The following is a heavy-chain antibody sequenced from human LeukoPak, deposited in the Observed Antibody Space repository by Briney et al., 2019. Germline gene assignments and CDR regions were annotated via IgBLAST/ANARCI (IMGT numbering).Heavy chain of an antibody. J-gene: IGHJ3*02. V-gene: IGHV3-21*01. CDR2: ISSGSSYI. CDR1: GFSFSSYS. D-gene: IGHD2-21*01. CDR3: ARRGDNYAFDI. Sequence: GGSLRLSCAASGFSFSSYSMNWDRQAPGKGLEWVSSISSGSSYIYYADSVKGRFTISRDNAKNSLYLQMNSLRAEDTAVYYCARRGDNYAFDIWGQGTMVTVSS.